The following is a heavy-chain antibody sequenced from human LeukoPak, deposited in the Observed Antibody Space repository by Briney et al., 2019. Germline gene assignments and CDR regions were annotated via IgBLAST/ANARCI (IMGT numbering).Heavy chain of an antibody. CDR2: ISGSGGST. J-gene: IGHJ4*02. Sequence: PGGSLRLSCAASGFTFSSYAMSWVRQAPGKGLEWVPAISGSGGSTYYADSVKGRFTISRDNSKNTLYLQMNSLRAEDTAVYYCAKDGLYYDSSGYWGQGTLVTVSS. CDR1: GFTFSSYA. V-gene: IGHV3-23*01. D-gene: IGHD3-22*01. CDR3: AKDGLYYDSSGY.